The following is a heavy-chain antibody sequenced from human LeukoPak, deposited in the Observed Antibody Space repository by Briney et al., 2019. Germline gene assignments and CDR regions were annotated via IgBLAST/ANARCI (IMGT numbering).Heavy chain of an antibody. CDR2: ISGSGGST. J-gene: IGHJ6*03. Sequence: GGSLRLSCAASGFTFSSYGMSWVRQAPGKGLEWVSAISGSGGSTYYADSVKGRFTISRDNSKNTLYLQMNSLRAEDTAVYYCAKAPRSLYYYDSSGYYADYYYYMDVWGKGTTVTISS. CDR3: AKAPRSLYYYDSSGYYADYYYYMDV. V-gene: IGHV3-23*01. D-gene: IGHD3-22*01. CDR1: GFTFSSYG.